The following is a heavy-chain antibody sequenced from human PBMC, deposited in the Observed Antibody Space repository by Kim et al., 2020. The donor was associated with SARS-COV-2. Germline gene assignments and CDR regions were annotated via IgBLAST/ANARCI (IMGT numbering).Heavy chain of an antibody. J-gene: IGHJ4*02. CDR3: AKGLGTSVAVDY. V-gene: IGHV3-23*03. D-gene: IGHD6-19*01. CDR1: GFTFSSYA. Sequence: GGSLRLSCAASGFTFSSYAMSWVRQAPGKGLEWVSVIYSGGSSTYYADSVKGRFTISRDNSKNTLYLQMNSLRAEDTAVYYCAKGLGTSVAVDYWGQGTLVTVSS. CDR2: IYSGGSST.